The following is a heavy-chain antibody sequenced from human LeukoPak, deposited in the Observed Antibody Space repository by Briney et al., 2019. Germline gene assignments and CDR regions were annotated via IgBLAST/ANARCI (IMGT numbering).Heavy chain of an antibody. CDR2: IIPIFATA. CDR1: GGTFSSYA. D-gene: IGHD3-22*01. Sequence: SVKVSCKASGGTFSSYAISWVRQAPGQGLEWMGGIIPIFATANYAQKYQGRVTITADESTSTAYMELSSLRSEDTAVYYCARGPITTRSHFDYWGQGTLVTVSS. CDR3: ARGPITTRSHFDY. J-gene: IGHJ4*02. V-gene: IGHV1-69*13.